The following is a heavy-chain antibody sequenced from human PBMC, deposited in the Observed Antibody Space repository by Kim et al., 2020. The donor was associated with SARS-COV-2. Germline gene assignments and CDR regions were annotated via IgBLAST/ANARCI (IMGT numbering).Heavy chain of an antibody. Sequence: AQKFQGRVTITADKSTSTAYMGLSSLRSEDTAVYYCARDGITMVRGVTEYWGQGTLVTVSS. CDR3: ARDGITMVRGVTEY. V-gene: IGHV1-69*04. J-gene: IGHJ4*02. D-gene: IGHD3-10*01.